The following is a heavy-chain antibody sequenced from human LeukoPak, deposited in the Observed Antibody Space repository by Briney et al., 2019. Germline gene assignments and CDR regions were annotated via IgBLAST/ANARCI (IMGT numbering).Heavy chain of an antibody. V-gene: IGHV3-9*01. J-gene: IGHJ5*02. Sequence: GRSLRLSCAASGFTFDDYAMHWVRQAPGKGLKWVSGISGSISYADSVKGRFTISRDNAKNALYLQMNSLRAEDTALYYCAKGRDKYQLLSKNWFDPWGEGTLVTVSS. D-gene: IGHD2-2*01. CDR1: GFTFDDYA. CDR3: AKGRDKYQLLSKNWFDP. CDR2: ISGSI.